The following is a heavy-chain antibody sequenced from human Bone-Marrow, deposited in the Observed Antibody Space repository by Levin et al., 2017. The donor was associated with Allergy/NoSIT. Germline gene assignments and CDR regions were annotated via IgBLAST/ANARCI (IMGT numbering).Heavy chain of an antibody. CDR1: GLSVSSDS. CDR3: ARVDFADYKYYFDY. J-gene: IGHJ4*02. Sequence: GGSLRLSCAASGLSVSSDSMNWVRQTPGKGLEWISVIYGGERTYYADSVKGRFTISIDKANNTLFLQMKSLRAEDTGVYYCARVDFADYKYYFDYWGQGTLVTVSS. V-gene: IGHV3-66*01. CDR2: IYGGERT. D-gene: IGHD4-17*01.